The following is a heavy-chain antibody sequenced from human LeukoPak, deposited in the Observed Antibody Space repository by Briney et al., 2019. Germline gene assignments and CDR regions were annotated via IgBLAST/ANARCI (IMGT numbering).Heavy chain of an antibody. CDR2: LNHSGST. CDR3: ASLDTAMVSELVS. D-gene: IGHD5-18*01. Sequence: SETLSLTCAVYGGSFSGYYWSWIRQPPGKGLEWIGELNHSGSTNYNPSLKSRVTISVDTPKNQFSLKLSSVTAADTAVYYCASLDTAMVSELVSWGQGTLVTVSS. V-gene: IGHV4-34*01. CDR1: GGSFSGYY. J-gene: IGHJ5*02.